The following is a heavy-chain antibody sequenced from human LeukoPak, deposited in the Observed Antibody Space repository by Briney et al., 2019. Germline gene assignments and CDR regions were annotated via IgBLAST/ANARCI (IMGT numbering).Heavy chain of an antibody. CDR2: VSDSGGST. Sequence: PGGSLRLSCAASGFVFSTYAMSWVRQAPGKGLEWVSSVSDSGGSTYNGESVKGRFTISRDNSKNTLYLQMNSLRAEDTAVYYCARDDSGPFDYWGQGTLVTVSS. CDR3: ARDDSGPFDY. J-gene: IGHJ4*02. V-gene: IGHV3-23*01. D-gene: IGHD5-12*01. CDR1: GFVFSTYA.